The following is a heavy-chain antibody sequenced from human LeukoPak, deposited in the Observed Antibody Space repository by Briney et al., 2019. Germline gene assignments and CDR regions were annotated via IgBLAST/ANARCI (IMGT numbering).Heavy chain of an antibody. CDR1: GGSFSGYY. CDR2: INHSGST. Sequence: PSETLSLTCAVYGGSFSGYYWSWIRQPPGKGLEWIGEINHSGSTNYNPSLKSRVTISVDTSKNQFSLKLSSVTAADTAVYYCARHAFGSGDNWFDPWGQGTLVTVSS. CDR3: ARHAFGSGDNWFDP. J-gene: IGHJ5*02. D-gene: IGHD3-16*01. V-gene: IGHV4-34*01.